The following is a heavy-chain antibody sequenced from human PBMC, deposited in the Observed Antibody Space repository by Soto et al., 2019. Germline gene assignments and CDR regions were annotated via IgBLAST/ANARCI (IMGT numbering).Heavy chain of an antibody. CDR1: GGTFSSYA. CDR3: ARIAAAGPYYYYYYGMDV. Sequence: SVKVSCKASGGTFSSYAISWVRQAPGQGLEWMGGIIPIFGTANYAQKFQGRVTITADESTSTAYMELSSLRSEDTAVYYCARIAAAGPYYYYYYGMDVWGQGTTVTVSS. CDR2: IIPIFGTA. J-gene: IGHJ6*02. D-gene: IGHD6-13*01. V-gene: IGHV1-69*13.